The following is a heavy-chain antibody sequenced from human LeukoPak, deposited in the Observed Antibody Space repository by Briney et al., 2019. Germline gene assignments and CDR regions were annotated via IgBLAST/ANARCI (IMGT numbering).Heavy chain of an antibody. Sequence: ASVKVSCKVSGYTLTELSMHWVRQAPGKGLEWMGGFDPEDGETIYAQKFQGRVTMTEDTSTDTAYMELSSLRSEGTAVYYCAAQGSSSWSNSWFDPWGQGTLVTVSS. V-gene: IGHV1-24*01. CDR2: FDPEDGET. D-gene: IGHD6-13*01. J-gene: IGHJ5*02. CDR1: GYTLTELS. CDR3: AAQGSSSWSNSWFDP.